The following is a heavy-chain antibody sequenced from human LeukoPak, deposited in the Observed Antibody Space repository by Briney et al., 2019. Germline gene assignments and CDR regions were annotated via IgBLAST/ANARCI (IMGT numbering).Heavy chain of an antibody. CDR3: ARVSFLEWLLPPYYYMDV. Sequence: GASVKVSCKASGYTFTSYGISWVRQAPGQGLEWMGWISAYNGNTNYAQKLQGRVTMTSDTSTSTAYMELRSLRSDDTAVYYCARVSFLEWLLPPYYYMDVWGKGTTVTVSS. D-gene: IGHD3-3*01. J-gene: IGHJ6*03. V-gene: IGHV1-18*01. CDR1: GYTFTSYG. CDR2: ISAYNGNT.